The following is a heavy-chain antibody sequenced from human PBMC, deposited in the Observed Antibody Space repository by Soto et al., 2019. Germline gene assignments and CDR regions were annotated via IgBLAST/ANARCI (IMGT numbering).Heavy chain of an antibody. J-gene: IGHJ5*02. CDR1: GGSISSGDYY. CDR2: IYYSGST. CDR3: ARGARVVRFDP. D-gene: IGHD2-15*01. V-gene: IGHV4-30-4*01. Sequence: SETLCLTCTVAGGSISSGDYYWSWIRQPPGKGLEWTGYIYYSGSTYYNPSLKSRVTISVDTSKNQFSLKLSSVTAADTAVYYCARGARVVRFDPWGQRTLVTVSS.